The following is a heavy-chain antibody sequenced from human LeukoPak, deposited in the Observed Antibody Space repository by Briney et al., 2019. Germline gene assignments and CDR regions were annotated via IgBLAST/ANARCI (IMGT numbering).Heavy chain of an antibody. CDR1: GFTFSSYN. CDR3: AKDGGMLWFGELSHFDY. J-gene: IGHJ4*02. V-gene: IGHV3-48*01. D-gene: IGHD3-10*01. CDR2: ISLSSSTI. Sequence: PGGSLRLSCAASGFTFSSYNMNWVRQAPGKGLEWVSYISLSSSTIYYADSVKGRFTISRDNAKSSLYLQMNSLRAEDTAVYYCAKDGGMLWFGELSHFDYWGQGTLVTVSS.